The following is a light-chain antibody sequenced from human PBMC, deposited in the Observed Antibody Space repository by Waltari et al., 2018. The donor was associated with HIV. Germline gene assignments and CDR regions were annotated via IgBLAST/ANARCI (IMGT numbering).Light chain of an antibody. CDR1: SSNIGSNT. CDR2: SNN. J-gene: IGLJ1*01. CDR3: CSYTGSSTRRPYV. Sequence: QSVLTQPPSASGTPGQRVTISCSGSSSNIGSNTVNWYQQLPGTAPKLLIYSNNQRPSGVPARFSGSKSGTSASLAISGLQSEDEADYYCCSYTGSSTRRPYVFGTGTKVTVL. V-gene: IGLV1-44*01.